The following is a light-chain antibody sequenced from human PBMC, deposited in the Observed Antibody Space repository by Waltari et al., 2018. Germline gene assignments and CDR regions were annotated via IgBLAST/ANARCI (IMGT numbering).Light chain of an antibody. CDR1: QSVSAY. V-gene: IGKV3-11*01. J-gene: IGKJ3*01. CDR2: GSS. CDR3: QHTTDWPPAFT. Sequence: RASQSVSAYSAWYQQKPGQAPRLLIYGSSTRATGVPDRFSGRGSGTDFSLTISSVEPEDFAVYYCQHTTDWPPAFTFGPGTRVDLK.